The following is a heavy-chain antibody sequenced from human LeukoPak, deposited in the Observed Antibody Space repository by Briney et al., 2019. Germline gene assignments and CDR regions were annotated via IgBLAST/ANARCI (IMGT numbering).Heavy chain of an antibody. CDR2: ISSDGSHK. CDR3: AKDLVYLGYCSSTSCYAYAFDI. D-gene: IGHD2-2*01. J-gene: IGHJ3*02. CDR1: AFTFSTYG. V-gene: IGHV3-30*18. Sequence: PGKSLRLSCAASAFTFSTYGMHWVRQAPGKGLEWVALISSDGSHKYYADSVKGRFTISRDNSKNTLYLQMNSLSAEDTAVYYCAKDLVYLGYCSSTSCYAYAFDIWGQGTMVAVSS.